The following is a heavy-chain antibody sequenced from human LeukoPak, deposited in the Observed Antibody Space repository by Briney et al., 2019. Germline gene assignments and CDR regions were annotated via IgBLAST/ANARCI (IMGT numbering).Heavy chain of an antibody. CDR2: IVVGSGNT. V-gene: IGHV1-58*01. Sequence: GTSVKVSCKASGFTFTSSAVQWVRQARGQRLEWIGWIVVGSGNTNYAQKFQERVTITRDMSTSTAYMELSSLRSEATAVYYCAASPDYYDSSGYSYYFDYWGQGTLVTVSS. D-gene: IGHD3-22*01. CDR1: GFTFTSSA. J-gene: IGHJ4*02. CDR3: AASPDYYDSSGYSYYFDY.